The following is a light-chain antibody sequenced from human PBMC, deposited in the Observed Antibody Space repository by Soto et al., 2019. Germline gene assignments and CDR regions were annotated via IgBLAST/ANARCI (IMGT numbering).Light chain of an antibody. Sequence: QTVVTQEPSFSVSPGGTVTLTCGLSSGSVSTPYYPSWYQQTPGQPPRTLIYNTNTRSSGVPDRFSGSIDSSSNSASLTISGLKTEDEADYYCQSYDNDNPVVFGGGTKLTVL. J-gene: IGLJ3*02. CDR1: SGSVSTPYY. CDR3: QSYDNDNPVV. V-gene: IGLV8-61*01. CDR2: NTN.